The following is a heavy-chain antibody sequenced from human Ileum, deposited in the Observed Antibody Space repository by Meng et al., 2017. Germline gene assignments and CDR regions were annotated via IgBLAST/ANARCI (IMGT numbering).Heavy chain of an antibody. Sequence: QVQLQESGPGLVKPSQTLSLTCTVSGGSISSGDYYWSWIRQPPGKGLEWNGYIYYSGSTYYNPSLKSRLTISVDTSKNQFSLKPSSVTAADTAVYYCARDRDSSGYYPYWGQGTLVTVSS. CDR2: IYYSGST. V-gene: IGHV4-30-4*01. CDR1: GGSISSGDYY. D-gene: IGHD3-22*01. J-gene: IGHJ4*02. CDR3: ARDRDSSGYYPY.